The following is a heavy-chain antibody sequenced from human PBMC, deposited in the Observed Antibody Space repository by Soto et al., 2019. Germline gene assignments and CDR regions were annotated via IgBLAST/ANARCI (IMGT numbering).Heavy chain of an antibody. CDR2: IYYSGST. Sequence: SETLSLTCTVSGGSMSSGGYYWSWIRQHPGKGLECIGYIYYSGSTYYNPSLQSRVTISVDTSKNQFSLKLTSVTAADTTVYYCARHGGKLGITGTMGNFDYWGQGSLVTVSS. D-gene: IGHD1-20*01. J-gene: IGHJ4*02. CDR3: ARHGGKLGITGTMGNFDY. V-gene: IGHV4-39*01. CDR1: GGSMSSGGYY.